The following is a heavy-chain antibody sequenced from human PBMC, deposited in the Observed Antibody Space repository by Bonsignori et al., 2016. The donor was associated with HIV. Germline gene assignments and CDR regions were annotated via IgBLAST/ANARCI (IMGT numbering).Heavy chain of an antibody. D-gene: IGHD2-2*01. Sequence: WIRQPPGKGLEWIGRIYTSGSTNYNPSLKSRVTMSVDTSKNQFSLKLSSVTAADTAVYYCARERGTSEVLFDYWGQGTLVTVSS. CDR2: IYTSGST. J-gene: IGHJ4*02. V-gene: IGHV4-4*07. CDR3: ARERGTSEVLFDY.